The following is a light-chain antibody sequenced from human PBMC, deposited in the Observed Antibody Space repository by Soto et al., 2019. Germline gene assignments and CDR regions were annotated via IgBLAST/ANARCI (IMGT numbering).Light chain of an antibody. V-gene: IGKV3-20*01. CDR3: QQYGDSIT. J-gene: IGKJ4*01. Sequence: LTQSPDSLSLSPGEMATVSCRASQTVTSNNVAWYQQRPGQAPQLLIYDAVKRATGIPARFSGSESGRDYTLTISGLDPEDSAVYYCQQYGDSITFGGGTKVEIK. CDR2: DAV. CDR1: QTVTSNN.